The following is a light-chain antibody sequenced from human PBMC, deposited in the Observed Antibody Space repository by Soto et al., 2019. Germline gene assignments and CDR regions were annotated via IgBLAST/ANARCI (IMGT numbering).Light chain of an antibody. CDR1: SSDVGAYTS. CDR3: SSYTSSSTLVV. V-gene: IGLV2-14*01. J-gene: IGLJ2*01. CDR2: EVS. Sequence: QSALTQPASVSGSPGQSITISCSGTSSDVGAYTSVSWYQQHPGKAPKLMISEVSDRSSGVSNRFSASKSGNTASLTISGLQAQDEADYYCSSYTSSSTLVVFGGGTKLTVL.